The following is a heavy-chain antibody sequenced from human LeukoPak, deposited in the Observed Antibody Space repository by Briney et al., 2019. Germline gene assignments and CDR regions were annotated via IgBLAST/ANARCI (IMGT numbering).Heavy chain of an antibody. CDR3: ARDYYYDGSGTYWYFDL. V-gene: IGHV3-21*01. CDR2: ISSSSSYI. D-gene: IGHD3-22*01. Sequence: GGSLRLSCAASGFTFSSYSMNCVRQAPGKGLEWVSSISSSSSYIYYAAPVKGRFTISRDNAKNSLYLQMNSLRAEDTAVYYCARDYYYDGSGTYWYFDLWGRGTLVTVSS. CDR1: GFTFSSYS. J-gene: IGHJ2*01.